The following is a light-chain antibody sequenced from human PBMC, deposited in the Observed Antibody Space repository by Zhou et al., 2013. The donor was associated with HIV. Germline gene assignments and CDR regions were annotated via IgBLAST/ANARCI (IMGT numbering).Light chain of an antibody. Sequence: EVLMTQSPVTLSVSPGGRATLSCRASQSVDTYLAWYQQRPGQPPRLLIYGASRRATGTPDRFSGSGSGTDFTLTISRLEPEDFAVYYCQRYGTSPTWTFGQGTKVEIK. CDR2: GAS. CDR3: QRYGTSPTWT. CDR1: QSVDTY. V-gene: IGKV3-20*01. J-gene: IGKJ1*01.